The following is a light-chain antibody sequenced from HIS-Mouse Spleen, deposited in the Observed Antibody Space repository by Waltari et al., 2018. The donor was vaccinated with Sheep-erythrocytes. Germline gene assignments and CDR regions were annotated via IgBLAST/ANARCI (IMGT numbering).Light chain of an antibody. Sequence: SYELTQPPSVSVSPGQTASITCSGDKLGDKYACWYQQKPGQSPVRVIYQDSKRPSGSPERFSGSNSGNTATLTISGTQAMDEADYYCQAWDSSTAWVFGGGTKLTVL. CDR3: QAWDSSTAWV. V-gene: IGLV3-1*01. CDR2: QDS. CDR1: KLGDKY. J-gene: IGLJ3*02.